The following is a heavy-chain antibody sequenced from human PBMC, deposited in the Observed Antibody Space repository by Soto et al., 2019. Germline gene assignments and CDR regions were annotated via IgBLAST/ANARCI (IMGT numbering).Heavy chain of an antibody. J-gene: IGHJ5*02. CDR2: IYYSGST. CDR1: GGSVSSGSYY. V-gene: IGHV4-61*01. Sequence: SETLSLTCTVSGGSVSSGSYYWSWIRQPPGKGLEWIGYIYYSGSTNYNPSLKSRVTISVDTPKNQFSLKLSSVTAADTAVYYCARDRQLLDNNWFGACGQGTLVTASS. CDR3: ARDRQLLDNNWFGA. D-gene: IGHD2-2*01.